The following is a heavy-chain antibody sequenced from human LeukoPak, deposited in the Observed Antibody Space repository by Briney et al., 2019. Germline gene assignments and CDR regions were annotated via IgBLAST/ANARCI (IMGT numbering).Heavy chain of an antibody. CDR1: GGSLSNYF. D-gene: IGHD6-13*01. V-gene: IGHV4-59*01. Sequence: SETLSLTCTVAGGSLSNYFWSWIRQPPGKGLEWISYISYSGTANYNPSLRSRITLSVDTSKSQFSLKLRSVTAADTAVYYCARFVAAAGIGTNWFDPWGQGTLVTVSS. CDR2: ISYSGTA. J-gene: IGHJ5*02. CDR3: ARFVAAAGIGTNWFDP.